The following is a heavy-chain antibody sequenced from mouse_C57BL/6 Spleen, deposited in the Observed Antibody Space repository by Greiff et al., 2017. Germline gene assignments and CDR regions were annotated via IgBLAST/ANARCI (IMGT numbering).Heavy chain of an antibody. V-gene: IGHV2-9-1*01. CDR1: GFSLTSYA. J-gene: IGHJ4*01. Sequence: QVQLQESGPGLVAPSQSLSITCTVSGFSLTSYAISWVRQPPGKGLEWLGVIWTGGGTNYNSALKSRLSISKDNSKSQVFLKMNSLQTDDTARYYCARNYGSSYHYAMDYWGQGTSVTVSS. D-gene: IGHD1-1*01. CDR3: ARNYGSSYHYAMDY. CDR2: IWTGGGT.